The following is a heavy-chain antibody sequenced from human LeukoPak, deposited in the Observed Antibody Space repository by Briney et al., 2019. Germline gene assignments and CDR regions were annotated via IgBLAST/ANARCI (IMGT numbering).Heavy chain of an antibody. V-gene: IGHV1-24*01. CDR1: GYTLTELS. D-gene: IGHD3-10*01. CDR2: FDPKDGET. Sequence: ASVKVSCKVSGYTLTELSMHWVRQAPGKGLEWMGGFDPKDGETIYAQKFQGRVTMTEDTSTDTAYMELSSLRSEDTAVYYCATGTYYYGSGSYYGGYYFDYWGQGTLVTVSS. J-gene: IGHJ4*02. CDR3: ATGTYYYGSGSYYGGYYFDY.